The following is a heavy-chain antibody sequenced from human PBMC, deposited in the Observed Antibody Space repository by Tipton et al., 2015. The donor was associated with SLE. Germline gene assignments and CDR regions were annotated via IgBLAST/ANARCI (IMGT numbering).Heavy chain of an antibody. CDR3: ARHLGVIVAFEV. D-gene: IGHD3-10*01. CDR2: FYFSGSS. J-gene: IGHJ3*01. Sequence: TLSLTCSVSGVSISTYYWSWIRQSPGKGLEWIGFFYFSGSSQYNPSLKSRVAISADTSNNQVSLELRSVTAADTAVYYCARHLGVIVAFEVWGQGTVLTVSS. CDR1: GVSISTYY. V-gene: IGHV4-59*01.